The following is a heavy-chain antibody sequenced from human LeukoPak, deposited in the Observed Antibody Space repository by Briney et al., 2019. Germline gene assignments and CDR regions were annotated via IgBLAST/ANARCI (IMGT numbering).Heavy chain of an antibody. CDR1: GFTFSGYW. CDR3: ARGTIAAPGTDY. V-gene: IGHV3-7*01. CDR2: LKQDGSEK. D-gene: IGHD6-13*01. Sequence: GGSLRLSCAASGFTFSGYWMHWVRQAPGKGLEWVANLKQDGSEKHFADSVKGRFTISKDNAENSLYLQMNSLRAEDTAMYYCARGTIAAPGTDYWGQGTLVTVSS. J-gene: IGHJ4*02.